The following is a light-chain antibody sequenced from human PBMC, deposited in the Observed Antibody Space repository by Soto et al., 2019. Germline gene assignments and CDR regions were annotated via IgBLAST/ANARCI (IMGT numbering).Light chain of an antibody. CDR2: EVT. Sequence: QSVLTQPPSASGSPGQSVTISCTGTSSDVGGYNYVSWYQQHPGRAPKLMIYEVTTRPSGVPDRFSGSKSGNTASLTVSGLQAEDEADYYCSSYAASNNFYFVFGGGTKLTVL. V-gene: IGLV2-8*01. CDR1: SSDVGGYNY. J-gene: IGLJ3*02. CDR3: SSYAASNNFYFV.